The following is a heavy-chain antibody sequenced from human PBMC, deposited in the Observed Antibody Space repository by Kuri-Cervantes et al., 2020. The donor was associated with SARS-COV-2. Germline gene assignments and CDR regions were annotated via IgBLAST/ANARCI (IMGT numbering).Heavy chain of an antibody. V-gene: IGHV3-64*01. CDR1: GFNFSHYT. CDR3: TRGRGLNYDGAGAFDI. CDR2: ISLNGGST. D-gene: IGHD3-10*01. Sequence: GGSLRLSCVVSGFNFSHYTMHWVRQAPGKGLEYVSAISLNGGSTYYTNSVKGRFTISRDDSKNTLYLQMASLRAEDMAVYHCTRGRGLNYDGAGAFDIWGQGTMVTVSS. J-gene: IGHJ3*02.